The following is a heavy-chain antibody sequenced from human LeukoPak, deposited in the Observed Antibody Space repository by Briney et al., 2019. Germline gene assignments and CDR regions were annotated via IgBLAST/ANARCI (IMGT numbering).Heavy chain of an antibody. CDR1: GFTFSSYA. J-gene: IGHJ4*02. CDR2: ISGSGGST. D-gene: IGHD2-15*01. Sequence: PGGSLRLSCAASGFTFSSYAMSWVRQAPGKGLEWVSAISGSGGSTYYADSVKGRFTISRDSSKNTLFLRMNRLRPEDAAVYYCAKAPVTTCRGAFCYPFDYWGLGTLVTVSS. V-gene: IGHV3-23*01. CDR3: AKAPVTTCRGAFCYPFDY.